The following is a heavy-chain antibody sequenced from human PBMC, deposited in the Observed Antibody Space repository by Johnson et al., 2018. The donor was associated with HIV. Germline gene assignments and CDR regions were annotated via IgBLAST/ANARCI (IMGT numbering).Heavy chain of an antibody. D-gene: IGHD6-6*01. Sequence: MLLVEYGGGLVQPGGSLRLSCAASGFTVSSNYMSWVRQAPGKGLEWVSVIYSGGSTYYADSVTGRFSISRDNSKNTLYLQMNSLRAEDTAVYYCARDGMYSSSPDAFDIWGQGTMVTVSS. CDR2: IYSGGST. V-gene: IGHV3-66*01. CDR1: GFTVSSNY. CDR3: ARDGMYSSSPDAFDI. J-gene: IGHJ3*02.